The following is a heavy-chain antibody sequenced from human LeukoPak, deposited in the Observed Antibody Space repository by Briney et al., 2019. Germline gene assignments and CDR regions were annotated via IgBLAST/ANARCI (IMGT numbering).Heavy chain of an antibody. CDR1: GFTFSSYW. D-gene: IGHD6-6*01. Sequence: GGSLRLSCAASGFTFSSYWMSWVRQAPGKGLEWVANINEDGSEKYYVDSVKGRFTISRDNAKNSLYLQMNSLRAEDTAVYYCARDSTPNYSSSYYYYYYYIDVWGKGTTVTVSS. CDR3: ARDSTPNYSSSYYYYYYYIDV. J-gene: IGHJ6*03. V-gene: IGHV3-7*01. CDR2: INEDGSEK.